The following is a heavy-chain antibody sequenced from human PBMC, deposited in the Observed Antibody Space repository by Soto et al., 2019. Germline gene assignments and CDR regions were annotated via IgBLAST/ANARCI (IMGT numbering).Heavy chain of an antibody. CDR2: ISHTGST. V-gene: IGHV4-30-2*01. Sequence: QLQLQESGSGLVKPSQTLSLTCAVSGGSITSGNSYSWSWIRQPPGTGLEWIGSISHTGSTSYNPSLKSRLTMSVDKSKNQFSLRLSSVTAADMAVYYCARAVAPYFGTWFDPWGQGILVTVSS. D-gene: IGHD3-10*01. CDR3: ARAVAPYFGTWFDP. J-gene: IGHJ5*02. CDR1: GGSITSGNSYS.